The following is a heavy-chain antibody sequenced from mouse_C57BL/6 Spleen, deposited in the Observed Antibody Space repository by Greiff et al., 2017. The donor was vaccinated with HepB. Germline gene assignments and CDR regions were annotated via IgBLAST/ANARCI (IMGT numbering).Heavy chain of an antibody. D-gene: IGHD1-1*01. Sequence: DVMLVESGGGLVKPGGSLKLSCAASGFTFSDYGMHWVRQAPEKGLEWVAYISSGSSTIYYADTVKGRFTISRDNAKNTLFLQMTSLRSEDTAMYYCARCHYYGSSHYFDYWGQGTTLTVSS. V-gene: IGHV5-17*01. CDR1: GFTFSDYG. CDR2: ISSGSSTI. J-gene: IGHJ2*01. CDR3: ARCHYYGSSHYFDY.